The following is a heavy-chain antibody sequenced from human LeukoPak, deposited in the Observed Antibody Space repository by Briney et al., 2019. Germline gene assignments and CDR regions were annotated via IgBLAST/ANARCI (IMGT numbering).Heavy chain of an antibody. D-gene: IGHD3-3*02. V-gene: IGHV4-61*02. CDR1: GGSISSGHYY. Sequence: SETLSLTCTVSGGSISSGHYYWNWVRQPAGKGLEWIGRISSSGSTIYSPSLKSRVTMSLDTSKNQFSLKLTSVTAADTAVYYCTIFVVADPDAFEIWGQGTMVTVSS. CDR3: TIFVVADPDAFEI. CDR2: ISSSGST. J-gene: IGHJ3*02.